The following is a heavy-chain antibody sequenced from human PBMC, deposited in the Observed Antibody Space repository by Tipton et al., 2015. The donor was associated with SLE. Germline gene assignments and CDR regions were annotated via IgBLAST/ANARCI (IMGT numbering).Heavy chain of an antibody. CDR1: GFTFSTYE. J-gene: IGHJ4*02. Sequence: SLRLSCAASGFTFSTYEMMWVRQTPGKGLEWVSHISNSGNTIYYGDSVKGRFTISRDNAKNSLYLQMNSLRAEDTGLYYCARGHIYPQGDSLDNWGRRTLVTVSS. V-gene: IGHV3-48*03. CDR3: ARGHIYPQGDSLDN. CDR2: ISNSGNTI. D-gene: IGHD2/OR15-2a*01.